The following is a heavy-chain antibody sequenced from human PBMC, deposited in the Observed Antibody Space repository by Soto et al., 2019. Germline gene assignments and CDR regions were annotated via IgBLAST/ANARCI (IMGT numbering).Heavy chain of an antibody. D-gene: IGHD3-22*01. V-gene: IGHV4-39*01. Sequence: PSATLSLTCTVSGGSVRRSGYYWEWISQPPGKGVEWIGSLYSSGKTYRYPSLKSRVTMADDTSKNQLSLRLSSVTAADTAVYYCARVGSSGWSPDYWGQGTLVTVSS. CDR1: GGSVRRSGYY. J-gene: IGHJ4*02. CDR3: ARVGSSGWSPDY. CDR2: LYSSGKT.